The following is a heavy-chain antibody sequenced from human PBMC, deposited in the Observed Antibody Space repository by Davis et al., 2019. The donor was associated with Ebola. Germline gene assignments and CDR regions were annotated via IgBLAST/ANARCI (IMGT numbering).Heavy chain of an antibody. J-gene: IGHJ5*02. CDR3: ARGVPAAKGRGVDWFDP. Sequence: GESLKISCAASGFTFSSYWMSWVRQAPGKGLEWVANIKQDGSEKYDVDSVKGRFTISRDNAKNSLYLQMNSLRAEDTAVYYCARGVPAAKGRGVDWFDPWGQGTLVTVSS. V-gene: IGHV3-7*03. CDR2: IKQDGSEK. CDR1: GFTFSSYW. D-gene: IGHD2-2*01.